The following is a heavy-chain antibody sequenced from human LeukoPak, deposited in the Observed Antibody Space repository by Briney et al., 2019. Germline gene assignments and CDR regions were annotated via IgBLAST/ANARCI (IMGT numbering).Heavy chain of an antibody. V-gene: IGHV3-23*01. CDR3: ARDQMGGYDRSFDY. Sequence: SGGSLRLSCAASEFHFSTHGMNWVRQAPGKGLEWVSGISPSGDITYYADSVMGRFTISRDNAKNSLYLQMNSLRAEDTAVYYCARDQMGGYDRSFDYWGQGTLVTVSS. J-gene: IGHJ4*02. CDR2: ISPSGDIT. D-gene: IGHD5-12*01. CDR1: EFHFSTHG.